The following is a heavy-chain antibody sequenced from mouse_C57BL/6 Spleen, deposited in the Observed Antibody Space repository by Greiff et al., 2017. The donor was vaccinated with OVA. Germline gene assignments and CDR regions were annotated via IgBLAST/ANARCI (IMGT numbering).Heavy chain of an antibody. D-gene: IGHD2-4*01. CDR2: IDPSDSET. V-gene: IGHV1-52*01. J-gene: IGHJ1*03. CDR1: GYTFTSYW. CDR3: ARWGDYDGWYFDV. Sequence: QVQLQQPGAELVRPGSSVKLSCKASGYTFTSYWMHWVKQRPIQGLEWIGNIDPSDSETHYNQKFKDKATLTVDKSSSTAYMQLSSLTSEDSAVYHWARWGDYDGWYFDVWGTGTTVTVSS.